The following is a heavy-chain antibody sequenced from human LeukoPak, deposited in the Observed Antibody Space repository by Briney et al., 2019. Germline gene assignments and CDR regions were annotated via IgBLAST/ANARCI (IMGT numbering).Heavy chain of an antibody. J-gene: IGHJ3*02. CDR2: IYSGGST. CDR3: ASWGYGAWAFDI. CDR1: GFTVSSNY. D-gene: IGHD3-16*01. Sequence: GGSLRLSCAASGFTVSSNYMSWVRQAPGKGLEWVSVIYSGGSTYHADSVKGRFTISRDNSKNTLYLQMNSLRAEDTAVYYCASWGYGAWAFDIWGQGTMVTVSS. V-gene: IGHV3-66*01.